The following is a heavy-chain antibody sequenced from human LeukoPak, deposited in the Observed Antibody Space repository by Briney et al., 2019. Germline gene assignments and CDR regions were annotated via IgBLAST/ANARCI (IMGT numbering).Heavy chain of an antibody. D-gene: IGHD2-15*01. V-gene: IGHV1-8*03. CDR1: GYTSTSYD. CDR3: ASIVASSAFDI. CDR2: MNPNSGNT. J-gene: IGHJ3*02. Sequence: ASAKVSCKASGYTSTSYDINWVRQATGQGLEWMGWMNPNSGNTGYAQKFQGGVTITRNTSISTAYMELSSLRSEDTAVYYCASIVASSAFDIWGQGTMVTVSS.